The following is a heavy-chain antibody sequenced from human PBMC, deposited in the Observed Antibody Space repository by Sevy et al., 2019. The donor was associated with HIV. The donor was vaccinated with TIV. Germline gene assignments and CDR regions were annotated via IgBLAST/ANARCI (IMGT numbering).Heavy chain of an antibody. CDR1: GFTFSDYY. D-gene: IGHD3-22*01. J-gene: IGHJ4*02. CDR3: ARGSGPTLVVADDY. CDR2: ISSTGKTI. V-gene: IGHV3-11*01. Sequence: GGSLRLSCAASGFTFSDYYMTWIRQAPGKGLEWISYISSTGKTIYYADSVKGRFTVSRDNPRKLLYVQMNSLRVEDTAVYYCARGSGPTLVVADDYWGQGTLVTVSS.